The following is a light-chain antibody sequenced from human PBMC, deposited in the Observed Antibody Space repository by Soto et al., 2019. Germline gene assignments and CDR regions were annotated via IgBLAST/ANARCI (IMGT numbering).Light chain of an antibody. CDR3: QQYDNRTRWYT. Sequence: DIQMTQSPSSLSASVGDRVTITCQASQDISNYLNLYQQKPGKAPKLLIYDASNLETGVPSRFSGSGSGTDFTFTISSLQPEDIATYYCQQYDNRTRWYTFGQGTKLEIK. J-gene: IGKJ2*01. CDR1: QDISNY. CDR2: DAS. V-gene: IGKV1-33*01.